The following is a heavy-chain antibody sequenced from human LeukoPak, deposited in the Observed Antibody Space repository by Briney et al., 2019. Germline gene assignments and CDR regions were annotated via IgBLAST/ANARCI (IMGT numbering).Heavy chain of an antibody. CDR2: INLNSGGT. D-gene: IGHD2-21*02. Sequence: ASVKVSCKASGYTFTAYYMHWVRQAPGQGLEWMGWINLNSGGTNYAQNFQGRVTMTRDTSISAAYMELSRLGSDGTAIYYCARVAGGDWYYFDFWGQGTLVTVSS. J-gene: IGHJ4*02. CDR3: ARVAGGDWYYFDF. V-gene: IGHV1-2*02. CDR1: GYTFTAYY.